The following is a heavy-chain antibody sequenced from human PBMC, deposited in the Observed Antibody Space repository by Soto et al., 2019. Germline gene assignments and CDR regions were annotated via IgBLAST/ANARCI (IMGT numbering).Heavy chain of an antibody. Sequence: HPGGSLRLSCAASGFTFSSYAMHWVRQAPGKGLEWVAVISYDGSNKYYADSVKGRFTISRDNSKNTLYLQMNSLRAEDTAVYYCARDGRSSSHYYYYGMDVWGQGTTVTVSS. CDR1: GFTFSSYA. V-gene: IGHV3-30-3*01. CDR2: ISYDGSNK. J-gene: IGHJ6*02. CDR3: ARDGRSSSHYYYYGMDV. D-gene: IGHD6-13*01.